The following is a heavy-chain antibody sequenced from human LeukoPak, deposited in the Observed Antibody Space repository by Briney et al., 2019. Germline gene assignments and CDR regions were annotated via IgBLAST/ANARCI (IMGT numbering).Heavy chain of an antibody. Sequence: GSSVKVSCKASGGTFSSYAISWVRQAPGQRLEWLGWINAGNDDTKYSQKFQARVTITRDTSASTVYMELSSLTSDDTAVYYCARERWHCRGNDCYSVYYYGLDVWGQGTTVTVSS. J-gene: IGHJ6*02. V-gene: IGHV1-3*01. CDR2: INAGNDDT. CDR3: ARERWHCRGNDCYSVYYYGLDV. D-gene: IGHD2-15*01. CDR1: GGTFSSYA.